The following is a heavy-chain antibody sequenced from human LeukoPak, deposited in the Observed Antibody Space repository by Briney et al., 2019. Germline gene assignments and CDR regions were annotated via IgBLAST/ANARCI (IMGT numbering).Heavy chain of an antibody. V-gene: IGHV1-2*02. J-gene: IGHJ4*02. CDR1: GYTLTGYY. Sequence: ASVKVSCKASGYTLTGYYMHWVRQAPGQGFEWMGWINPNDGDTNYAQKFQGRVTMTRDTSISTAHMEVSRLRSDDTAVYYCARANFLYCSSSTCLFAYWGQGTLVTVSS. D-gene: IGHD2-2*01. CDR2: INPNDGDT. CDR3: ARANFLYCSSSTCLFAY.